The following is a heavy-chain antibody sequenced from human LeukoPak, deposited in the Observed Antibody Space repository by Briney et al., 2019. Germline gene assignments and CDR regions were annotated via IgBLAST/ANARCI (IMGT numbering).Heavy chain of an antibody. CDR2: IYYTGST. CDR3: ARRSVAGPNWFDP. D-gene: IGHD6-19*01. J-gene: IGHJ5*02. Sequence: SETLSLTCTVSGGSISTYYWSWIRQPPGKGLEWIGYIYYTGSTNYNPSLKSRVTISVDTSKNQFSLNLSSVTAADTAVYYCARRSVAGPNWFDPWGQGTLVTVSS. V-gene: IGHV4-59*01. CDR1: GGSISTYY.